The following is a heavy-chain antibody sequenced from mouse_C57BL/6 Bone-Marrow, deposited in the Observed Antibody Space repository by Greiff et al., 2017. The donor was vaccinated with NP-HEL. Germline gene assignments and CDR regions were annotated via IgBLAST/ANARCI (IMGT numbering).Heavy chain of an antibody. CDR3: AMDRGYAMDY. CDR2: INPNNGGT. Sequence: VQLKESGPELVKPGASVKMSCKASGYTFTDYNMHWVKQSHGKSLEWIGYINPNNGGTSYNQKFKGKATLTVNKSSSTAYMELRSLTSEDSAVYYCAMDRGYAMDYWGQGTSVTVSS. V-gene: IGHV1-22*01. J-gene: IGHJ4*01. CDR1: GYTFTDYN.